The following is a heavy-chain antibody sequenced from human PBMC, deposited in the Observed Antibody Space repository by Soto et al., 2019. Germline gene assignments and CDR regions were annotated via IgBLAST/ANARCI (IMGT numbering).Heavy chain of an antibody. CDR1: GYTFTSYY. Sequence: AAGKVSCKSSGYTFTSYYMHWVRQAPGQGLEWMGIINPSGGSTSYAQKFQGRVTMTRDTSTSTVYMELSSLRSEDTAVYYCARDRALVVPAAIRAENWFDPWGQGTLVTVSS. V-gene: IGHV1-46*01. CDR2: INPSGGST. J-gene: IGHJ5*02. CDR3: ARDRALVVPAAIRAENWFDP. D-gene: IGHD2-2*01.